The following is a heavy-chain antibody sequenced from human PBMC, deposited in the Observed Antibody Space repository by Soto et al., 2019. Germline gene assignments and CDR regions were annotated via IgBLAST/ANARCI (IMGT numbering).Heavy chain of an antibody. CDR2: ISSSGSTI. CDR3: ARVPPYCSGSSCYFRVYFDE. J-gene: IGHJ4*02. D-gene: IGHD2-15*01. CDR1: GFTFNDYY. Sequence: GGSLRLSCAASGFTFNDYYMSWIRQAPGKGLEWVSYISSSGSTIYYADSVKGRFTISRDNAKNSLYLQMNSLRAEDTAVYYCARVPPYCSGSSCYFRVYFDEWGQGTPVTVPS. V-gene: IGHV3-11*01.